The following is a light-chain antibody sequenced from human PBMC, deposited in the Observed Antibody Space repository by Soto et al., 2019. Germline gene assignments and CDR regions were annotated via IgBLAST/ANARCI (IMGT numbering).Light chain of an antibody. CDR1: QSISSW. CDR3: QQYNSYSPWT. V-gene: IGKV1-5*03. J-gene: IGKJ1*01. CDR2: KAS. Sequence: DIQMTQSPSTLSASVGDRVTITCRASQSISSWLAWYQQKPGKAPKLLIYKASSLESGVPSRFSDSGSGTEFTLTISSLPPDDFATYYCQQYNSYSPWTFGQGTKVEIK.